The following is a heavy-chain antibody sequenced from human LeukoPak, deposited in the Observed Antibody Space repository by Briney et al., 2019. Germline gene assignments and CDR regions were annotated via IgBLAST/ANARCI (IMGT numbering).Heavy chain of an antibody. D-gene: IGHD3-16*01. V-gene: IGHV3-48*03. CDR2: IGTTKTR. Sequence: GGSLRLSCDASGFAFGSYEMTWIRQAPGKGLEWISFIGTTKTRQYADSVRGRFTISRDNAKKSVYLQMSSLRVEDTAVYYCARVEYVFGLGAYLGVFDVLGQGTMVTVFS. CDR3: ARVEYVFGLGAYLGVFDV. J-gene: IGHJ3*01. CDR1: GFAFGSYE.